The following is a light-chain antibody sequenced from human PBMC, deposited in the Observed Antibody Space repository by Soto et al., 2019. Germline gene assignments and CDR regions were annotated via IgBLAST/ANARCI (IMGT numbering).Light chain of an antibody. J-gene: IGLJ1*01. CDR3: QSYDSSLSGFYV. CDR1: SSNIGAGYD. Sequence: QSVLTQPPSVSGAPGQRVTISCTGSSSNIGAGYDVHWYQLPGTAPKLLIYGNSNRPSGVPDRFSGSKSGTSASLAITGLQAEDEADYYCQSYDSSLSGFYVFGTGTKSPS. V-gene: IGLV1-40*01. CDR2: GNS.